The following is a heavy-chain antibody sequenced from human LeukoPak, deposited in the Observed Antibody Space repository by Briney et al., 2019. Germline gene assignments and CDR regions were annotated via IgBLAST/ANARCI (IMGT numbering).Heavy chain of an antibody. CDR3: AKEDCGVDCSTFDY. J-gene: IGHJ4*02. Sequence: GSLRLSCAASGFTFSRYAMSWVRQAPGKGLEWVSAISGSGETTYYADSVKGRFTISRDNSKSTLYLQMNSLRAEDTAVYYCAKEDCGVDCSTFDYWGQGTLVTVSS. D-gene: IGHD2-21*02. V-gene: IGHV3-23*01. CDR2: ISGSGETT. CDR1: GFTFSRYA.